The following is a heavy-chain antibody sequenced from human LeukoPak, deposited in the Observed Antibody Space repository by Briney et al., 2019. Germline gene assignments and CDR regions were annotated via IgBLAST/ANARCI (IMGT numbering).Heavy chain of an antibody. Sequence: HPGGSLRLSCAASGFTFNSYSMNWVRQAPGKGLEWVSYISSSSTTIYYADSVKGRFTISRDNAKNSLYLQMHSLRDEDTAVYYCAREAQHLVDLYYYYYYMDVWGKGTTVTVSS. CDR3: AREAQHLVDLYYYYYYMDV. D-gene: IGHD6-13*01. V-gene: IGHV3-48*02. CDR2: ISSSSTTI. J-gene: IGHJ6*03. CDR1: GFTFNSYS.